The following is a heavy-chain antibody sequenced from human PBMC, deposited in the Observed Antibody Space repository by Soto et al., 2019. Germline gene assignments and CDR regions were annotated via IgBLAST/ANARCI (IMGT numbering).Heavy chain of an antibody. CDR2: ISAYNGNT. CDR1: GYTFTSYG. Sequence: ASVKVSCKASGYTFTSYGISWVRQAPGQGLEWMGWISAYNGNTNYAQKLQGRVTMTTDTSTSTAYMELRSLRSDDTAVYYCARAVPAATYNWFDPWGQGTLVTVSS. D-gene: IGHD2-2*01. V-gene: IGHV1-18*01. CDR3: ARAVPAATYNWFDP. J-gene: IGHJ5*02.